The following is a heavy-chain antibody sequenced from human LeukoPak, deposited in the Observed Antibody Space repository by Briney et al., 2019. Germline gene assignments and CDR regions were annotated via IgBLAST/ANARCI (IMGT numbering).Heavy chain of an antibody. CDR1: GFTFSSYA. V-gene: IGHV3-23*01. J-gene: IGHJ4*02. CDR2: ISGSGGST. D-gene: IGHD3-22*01. CDR3: AKDSAYYYGSSHYFDY. Sequence: PGGSLRLSCAASGFTFSSYAMSWVRQAPGKGLEWVSAISGSGGSTYYADSVKGRFTISRDNSKNTLYLQMNSLRAEDTAVYYCAKDSAYYYGSSHYFDYWGQGTLVTVSS.